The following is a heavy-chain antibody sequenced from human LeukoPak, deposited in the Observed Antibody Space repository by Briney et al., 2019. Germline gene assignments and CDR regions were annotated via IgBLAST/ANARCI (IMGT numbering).Heavy chain of an antibody. V-gene: IGHV3-30*18. J-gene: IGHJ4*02. D-gene: IGHD2/OR15-2a*01. CDR2: ISYDGSNK. CDR3: AKQFNRPRSHLDH. CDR1: GFTFSSYG. Sequence: GRSLRLSCAASGFTFSSYGMRWVRQAPGKGLEWVAVISYDGSNKYYADSVKGRFTISRDNSKNTLYLQMNSLRAEDTAVYYCAKQFNRPRSHLDHWGQGTLVTVSS.